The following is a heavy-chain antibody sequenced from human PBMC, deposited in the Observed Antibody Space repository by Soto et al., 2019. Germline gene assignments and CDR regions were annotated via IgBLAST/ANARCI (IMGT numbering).Heavy chain of an antibody. CDR1: GGPFRSCT. Sequence: VRVKLSCQACGGPFRSCTITWGRQAAGQGLEWMGWMSTNSGNTGYAQKFQGRITMTRSTSIATAYMELSGLTSEDSAVYYSASSEAARLTLPDIWGQGKMVTVSS. CDR3: ASSEAARLTLPDI. V-gene: IGHV1-8*02. D-gene: IGHD6-6*01. J-gene: IGHJ3*02. CDR2: MSTNSGNT.